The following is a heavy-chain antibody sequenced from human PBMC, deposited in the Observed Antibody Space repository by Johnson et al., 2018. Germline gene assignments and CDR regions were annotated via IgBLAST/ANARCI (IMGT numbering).Heavy chain of an antibody. D-gene: IGHD4-11*01. CDR3: ARVNSNYDYYYYGMDV. Sequence: QVQLQQWGAGLLKPSETXSLTCAVYGGSFSGYYWSWIRQPPGKGLEWIGEINHSGSTNYNPSLKSRFTISVDTSKNQFSLKLSSVTAADTAVYYCARVNSNYDYYYYGMDVWGQGTTVTVSS. V-gene: IGHV4-34*01. J-gene: IGHJ6*02. CDR2: INHSGST. CDR1: GGSFSGYY.